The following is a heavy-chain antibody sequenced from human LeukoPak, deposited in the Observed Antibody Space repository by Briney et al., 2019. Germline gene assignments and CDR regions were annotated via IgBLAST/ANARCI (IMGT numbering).Heavy chain of an antibody. D-gene: IGHD3-22*01. Sequence: GGSLRLSCAASGFTFSSYAMSWVRQAPGKGLEWVSAISGSGGSTYYADSVEGRFTISRDNSKNTLYLQMNSLRAEDTAVYYCAKDYVVRITMIVGSYDYWGQGTLVTVSS. CDR1: GFTFSSYA. J-gene: IGHJ4*02. V-gene: IGHV3-23*01. CDR2: ISGSGGST. CDR3: AKDYVVRITMIVGSYDY.